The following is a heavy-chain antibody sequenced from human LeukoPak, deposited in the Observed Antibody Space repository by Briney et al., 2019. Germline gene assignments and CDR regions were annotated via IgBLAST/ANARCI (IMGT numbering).Heavy chain of an antibody. CDR3: ARLLVYNSGGEAFDH. V-gene: IGHV3-7*01. CDR1: GFTFSSYG. D-gene: IGHD1-20*01. J-gene: IGHJ4*02. Sequence: PGGSLGLSCAASGFTFSSYGMSWVRQAPGKGLEWVANIKQDGSEKYYVDSVKGRFTISRDNAKNSLYLQMNSLRAEDTAVYYCARLLVYNSGGEAFDHWGQGTLVTVSS. CDR2: IKQDGSEK.